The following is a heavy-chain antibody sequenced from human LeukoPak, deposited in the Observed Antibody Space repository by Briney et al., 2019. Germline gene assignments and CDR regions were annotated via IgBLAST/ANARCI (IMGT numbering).Heavy chain of an antibody. CDR1: GHSITSGNY. Sequence: PSETLSLTCTVSGHSITSGNYWGWIRQPPGKGLEWVGSIYHSGIYHSGSTYYNPSLKSRVTISSDTSKNQFSLKLSSVTAADTAVYYCARWNPALDYWGQGTLVTVSS. CDR2: IYHSGIYHSGST. V-gene: IGHV4-38-2*02. CDR3: ARWNPALDY. D-gene: IGHD3-3*02. J-gene: IGHJ4*02.